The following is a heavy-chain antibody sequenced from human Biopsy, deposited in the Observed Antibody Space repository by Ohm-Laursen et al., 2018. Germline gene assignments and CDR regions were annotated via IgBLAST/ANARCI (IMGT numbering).Heavy chain of an antibody. J-gene: IGHJ6*02. CDR1: GFTFNNYG. CDR2: IFYDGSNT. D-gene: IGHD5-18*01. V-gene: IGHV3-30*18. CDR3: AKDRYNYTQMGGFSMDV. Sequence: SLRLSCAASGFTFNNYGMQWVRQAPGKGLEWVAFIFYDGSNTYYADSVKGRFTISRDNSRDTLYLQMSSLRAEDTAVYYCAKDRYNYTQMGGFSMDVWGQGTTVTVSS.